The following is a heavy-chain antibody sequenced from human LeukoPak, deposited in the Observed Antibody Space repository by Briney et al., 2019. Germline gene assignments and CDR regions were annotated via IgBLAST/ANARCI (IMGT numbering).Heavy chain of an antibody. D-gene: IGHD3-10*01. CDR2: ISWNSGSI. V-gene: IGHV3-9*01. CDR1: GFTFSSYA. J-gene: IGHJ3*02. CDR3: AKGLQAMVRVEDAFDI. Sequence: PGGSLRLSCAASGFTFSSYAMSWVRQAPGKGLEWVSGISWNSGSIGYADSVKGRFTISRDNAKNSLYLQMNSLRAEDTALYYCAKGLQAMVRVEDAFDIWGQGTMVTVSS.